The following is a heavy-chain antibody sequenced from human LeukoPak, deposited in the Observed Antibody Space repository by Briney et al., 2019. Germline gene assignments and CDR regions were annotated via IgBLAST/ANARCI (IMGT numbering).Heavy chain of an antibody. CDR2: IRYDGSNK. Sequence: GGSLRLSCAASGFTFSSYAMHWVRQAPGKGLEWVAFIRYDGSNKYYADSVKGRFTISRDNSKNTLNLQMNSLKPEDTAVYYCARDWEQWLVTYYFEYWGQGTLVTVSS. CDR3: ARDWEQWLVTYYFEY. D-gene: IGHD6-19*01. CDR1: GFTFSSYA. J-gene: IGHJ4*02. V-gene: IGHV3-30*02.